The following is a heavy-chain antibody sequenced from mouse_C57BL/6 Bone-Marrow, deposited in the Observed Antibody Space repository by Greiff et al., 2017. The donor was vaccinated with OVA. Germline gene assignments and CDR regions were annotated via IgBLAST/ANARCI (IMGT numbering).Heavy chain of an antibody. CDR1: GFTFSSYG. CDR2: ISSGGSYT. D-gene: IGHD6-1*01. Sequence: EVKVVESGGDLVKPGGSLKLSCAASGFTFSSYGMSWVRQTPDKRLEWVATISSGGSYTYYPDSVKGRFTISRDNAKNTLYLQMSSLKSEDTAMYYCARRGCKAYFDYWGQGTTLTVSS. J-gene: IGHJ2*01. V-gene: IGHV5-6*02. CDR3: ARRGCKAYFDY.